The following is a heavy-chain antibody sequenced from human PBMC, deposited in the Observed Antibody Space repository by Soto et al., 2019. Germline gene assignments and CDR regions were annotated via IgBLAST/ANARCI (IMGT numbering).Heavy chain of an antibody. Sequence: AASVKVSCKASGYTFTSYAMHWVRQAPGQRLEWMGWINAGNGNTKYSQKFQSRVTITRDTSASTAYMELSSRRSEATAVYYCATDSSTYYDILTGPVPLDPWGQGTLVTVSS. D-gene: IGHD3-9*01. V-gene: IGHV1-3*01. CDR2: INAGNGNT. J-gene: IGHJ5*02. CDR3: ATDSSTYYDILTGPVPLDP. CDR1: GYTFTSYA.